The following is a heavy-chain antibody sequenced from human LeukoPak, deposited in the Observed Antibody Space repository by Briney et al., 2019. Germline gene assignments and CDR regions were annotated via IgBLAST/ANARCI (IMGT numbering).Heavy chain of an antibody. CDR3: ARGVGSSVLHVSLPNWFDP. V-gene: IGHV4-31*03. J-gene: IGHJ5*02. CDR1: GGSISSGGYY. CDR2: IYYSGST. D-gene: IGHD6-6*01. Sequence: PSETLSLTCTVSGGSISSGGYYWSWIRQHPGKGLEWIGYIYYSGSTYYNPSLKSRVTISVDTSKNQFSLKLSSVTAADTAVYYCARGVGSSVLHVSLPNWFDPWGQGTLVTVSS.